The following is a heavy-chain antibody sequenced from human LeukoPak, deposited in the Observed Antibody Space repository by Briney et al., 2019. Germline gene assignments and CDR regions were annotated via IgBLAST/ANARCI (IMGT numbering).Heavy chain of an antibody. CDR1: GGSISGYY. J-gene: IGHJ4*02. CDR3: ARRRIAAAGTEVEDFDY. CDR2: IYSSGST. Sequence: PSETLSLTCTVSGGSISGYYWTWIRQPPGKGLEWIGCIYSSGSTSYKPSLKSRITISVDTSKNQFSLKLSSVTAADTAVYYCARRRIAAAGTEVEDFDYWGQGTLVTVSS. D-gene: IGHD6-13*01. V-gene: IGHV4-59*08.